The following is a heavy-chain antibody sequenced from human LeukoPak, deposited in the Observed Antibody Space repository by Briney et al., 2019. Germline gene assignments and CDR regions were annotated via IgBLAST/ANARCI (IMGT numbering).Heavy chain of an antibody. CDR1: GGSISSSSYY. D-gene: IGHD3-22*01. Sequence: PSETLSLTCTVSGGSISSSSYYWGWIRQPPGKGLEWIGSIYYSGSTYYNPSLKSRVTISVDTSKNQFSLKLSSVTAADTAVYYCARASTYYYDSSGYYAEVAFDYWGQGTLVTVSS. CDR3: ARASTYYYDSSGYYAEVAFDY. V-gene: IGHV4-39*07. CDR2: IYYSGST. J-gene: IGHJ4*02.